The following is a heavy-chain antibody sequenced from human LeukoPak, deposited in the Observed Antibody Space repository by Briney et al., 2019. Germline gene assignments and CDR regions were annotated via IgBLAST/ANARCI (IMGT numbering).Heavy chain of an antibody. D-gene: IGHD3-3*01. CDR3: GGSNYDFWSGYYYYMDV. J-gene: IGHJ6*03. CDR2: ISWNSGSI. V-gene: IGHV3-9*01. CDR1: GFTFDDYA. Sequence: GGSLRLSCAASGFTFDDYAMHWVRQAPGKGLEWVSGISWNSGSIDYADSVKGRFTISRDNAKNSLYLQINSLRAEDTAVYYCGGSNYDFWSGYYYYMDVWGKGTTVTVSS.